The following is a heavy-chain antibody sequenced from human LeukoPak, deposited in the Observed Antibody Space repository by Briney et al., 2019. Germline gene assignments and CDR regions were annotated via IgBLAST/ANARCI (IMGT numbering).Heavy chain of an antibody. CDR3: ARPITVSGATDGFDI. V-gene: IGHV3-7*01. J-gene: IGHJ3*02. Sequence: GGSLRLSCAASGFTFSSYWMHWVRHAPGKGLEWVANIKQDGNEKYYVDSVKGRFTISRDNAKNSLYLQMDSLRVEDTAVYYCARPITVSGATDGFDIWGQGTMVTVSS. CDR2: IKQDGNEK. D-gene: IGHD3-3*01. CDR1: GFTFSSYW.